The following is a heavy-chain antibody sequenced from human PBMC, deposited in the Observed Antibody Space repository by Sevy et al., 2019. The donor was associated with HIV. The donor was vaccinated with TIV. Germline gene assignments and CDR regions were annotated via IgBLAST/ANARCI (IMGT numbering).Heavy chain of an antibody. CDR3: AEAGYGDYVRWFDP. CDR1: GGSISRDDYY. CDR2: IYYSGKT. V-gene: IGHV4-30-4*01. D-gene: IGHD4-17*01. Sequence: SETLSLTCTVSGGSISRDDYYWNWIRQPPGKGLEWIGSIYYSGKTDYNPSLKSRVTISVDTSKKQFSLRLSSVTAADTAVYYWAEAGYGDYVRWFDPWGQGTLVTVSS. J-gene: IGHJ5*02.